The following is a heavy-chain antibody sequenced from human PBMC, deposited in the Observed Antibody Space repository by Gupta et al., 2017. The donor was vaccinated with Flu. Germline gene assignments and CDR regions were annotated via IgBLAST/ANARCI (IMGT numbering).Heavy chain of an antibody. J-gene: IGHJ6*03. CDR1: NFAPSW. CDR3: GRNDFYKYSMDV. Sequence: NFAPSWIGEVREMPGKGRVSMGIIFPSDADAEYRPSFSGKVTISVDKSINTAYLKWNSLKASDTAIYIRGRNDFYKYSMDVWGKGTTVTVSS. CDR2: IFPSDADA. V-gene: IGHV5-51*01.